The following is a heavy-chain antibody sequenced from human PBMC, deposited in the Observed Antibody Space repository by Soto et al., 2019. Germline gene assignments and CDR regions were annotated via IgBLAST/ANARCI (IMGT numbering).Heavy chain of an antibody. CDR1: GFTFSSYG. J-gene: IGHJ4*02. D-gene: IGHD3-3*01. V-gene: IGHV3-33*01. CDR3: ARSTVYYDFWSGQTHYDY. Sequence: PGGSLRLSCAASGFTFSSYGMHWVRQAPGKGLEWVAVIWYDGSNKYYADSVKGRFTISRDNSKNTLYLQMNSLRAEDTAVYYCARSTVYYDFWSGQTHYDYWGQGTLVTVSS. CDR2: IWYDGSNK.